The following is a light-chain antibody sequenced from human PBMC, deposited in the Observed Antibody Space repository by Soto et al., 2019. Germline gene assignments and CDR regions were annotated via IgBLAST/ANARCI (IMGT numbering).Light chain of an antibody. V-gene: IGKV3-20*01. CDR1: QSVSSTY. CDR3: HQYGSSGPYT. J-gene: IGKJ2*01. Sequence: EIVLTQSPGTLSLSPAERATLSCRASQSVSSTYLAWYQQKPGQAPRLHIYGASSMATGIPDRFSGSVSVTGFTLTIRRLEPEDFAVYYCHQYGSSGPYTFGQGIKVDIK. CDR2: GAS.